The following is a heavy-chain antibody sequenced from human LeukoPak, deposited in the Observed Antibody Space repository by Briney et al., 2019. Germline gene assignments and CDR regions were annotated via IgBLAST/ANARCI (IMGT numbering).Heavy chain of an antibody. Sequence: PGGSLRLSCAASGFTFSDYWMSWVRQAPGKGLEWVANIKQHGTEMYYVDSVKGRFTISRDNAKNSLFLQMNSLRAEDTAVYYCARSAGGTIDYWGQGTLVTVSS. CDR2: IKQHGTEM. CDR1: GFTFSDYW. J-gene: IGHJ4*02. CDR3: ARSAGGTIDY. D-gene: IGHD6-13*01. V-gene: IGHV3-7*01.